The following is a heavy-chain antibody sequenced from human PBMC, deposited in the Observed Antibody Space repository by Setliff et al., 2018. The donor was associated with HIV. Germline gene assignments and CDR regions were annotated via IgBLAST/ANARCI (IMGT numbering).Heavy chain of an antibody. CDR2: SSDSGYT. D-gene: IGHD6-13*01. V-gene: IGHV4-38-2*02. CDR3: AREDGSSWSYDNYFDY. Sequence: SETLSLTCSVSGPSLSTGHHWGWIRQTPEKGLEWIGSSSDSGYTHYNPSLKSRVTISVDTSRKQFSLKLTSVTAADTAVYYCAREDGSSWSYDNYFDYWGQGTLVTVSS. CDR1: GPSLSTGHH. J-gene: IGHJ4*02.